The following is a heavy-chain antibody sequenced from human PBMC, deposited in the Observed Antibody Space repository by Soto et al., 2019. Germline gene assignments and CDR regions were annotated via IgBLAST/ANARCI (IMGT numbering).Heavy chain of an antibody. CDR1: GYTFTNYY. Sequence: ASVKVSCKASGYTFTNYYIHWVRQAPGQGLEWMGGINPTSGRASYAPKFQGRVTLTTDESTSTAYMELSSLRSEDTAVYYCARSSYDSSGYDYWGQGTLVTVSS. CDR2: INPTSGRA. V-gene: IGHV1-46*01. D-gene: IGHD3-22*01. J-gene: IGHJ4*02. CDR3: ARSSYDSSGYDY.